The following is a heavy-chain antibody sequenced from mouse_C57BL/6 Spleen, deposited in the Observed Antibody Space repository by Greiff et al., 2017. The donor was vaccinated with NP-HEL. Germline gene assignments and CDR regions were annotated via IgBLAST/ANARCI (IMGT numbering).Heavy chain of an antibody. V-gene: IGHV5-17*01. D-gene: IGHD1-1*01. Sequence: VQLKQSGGGLVKPGGSLKLSCAASGFTFSDYGMHWVRQAPEKGLEWVAYISSGSSTIYYADTVKGRFTISRDNAKNTLFLQMTSLRSEDTAMYYCARYYGSFYAMDYWGQGTSVTVSS. J-gene: IGHJ4*01. CDR2: ISSGSSTI. CDR3: ARYYGSFYAMDY. CDR1: GFTFSDYG.